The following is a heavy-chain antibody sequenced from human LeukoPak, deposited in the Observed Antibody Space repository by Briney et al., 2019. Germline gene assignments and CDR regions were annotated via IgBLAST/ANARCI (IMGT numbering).Heavy chain of an antibody. V-gene: IGHV3-23*01. D-gene: IGHD3-3*01. CDR3: ARVGPFGVSGYPLDY. CDR2: ISGSGGST. J-gene: IGHJ4*02. Sequence: PGGSLRLSCAASGFTFSSYAMSWVRQAPGKGLEWVSAISGSGGSTYYADSVKGRLTISRDNAKNSLYLQMNSLRAEDTAVYYCARVGPFGVSGYPLDYWGQGTLVTVSS. CDR1: GFTFSSYA.